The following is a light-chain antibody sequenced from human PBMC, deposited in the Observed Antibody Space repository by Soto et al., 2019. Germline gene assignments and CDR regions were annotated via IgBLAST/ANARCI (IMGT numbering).Light chain of an antibody. Sequence: QSVLTQPPSVSGAPGQRVTISCTGSGSNIGAGYDVDWYQHLPSTAPKVLIYGNTNRPSGVPDRFSGSKSGTSASLAITGLQAEDEADYYCQSYDSLSGSWVFGGGTQLTVL. J-gene: IGLJ3*02. CDR1: GSNIGAGYD. V-gene: IGLV1-40*01. CDR3: QSYDSLSGSWV. CDR2: GNT.